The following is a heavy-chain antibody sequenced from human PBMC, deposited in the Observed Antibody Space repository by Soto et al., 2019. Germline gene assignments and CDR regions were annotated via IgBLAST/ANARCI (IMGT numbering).Heavy chain of an antibody. V-gene: IGHV4-59*01. CDR2: IYYSGST. CDR1: GGSISSYY. CDR3: ARAIAARLGGGYYYYYYMDV. Sequence: SETLSLTCTVSGGSISSYYWSWIRQPPGKGLEWIGYIYYSGSTNYNPSLKSRVTISVDTSKNQFSLKLSSVTAADTAVYYCARAIAARLGGGYYYYYYMDVWGKGTTVTVSS. D-gene: IGHD6-6*01. J-gene: IGHJ6*03.